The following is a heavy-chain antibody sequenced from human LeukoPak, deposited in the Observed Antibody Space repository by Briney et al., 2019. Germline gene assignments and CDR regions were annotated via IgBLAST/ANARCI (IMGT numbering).Heavy chain of an antibody. J-gene: IGHJ4*02. Sequence: ASVKVSCKASGYTFTGYYMHWVRQAPGQRLEWIGWIVVGSGNTNYAQKFQERVTITRDMSTSTAYMELSSLRSEDTAVYYCAAYGDYNEMFDYWGQGTLVTVSS. D-gene: IGHD4-17*01. CDR3: AAYGDYNEMFDY. CDR2: IVVGSGNT. CDR1: GYTFTGYY. V-gene: IGHV1-58*02.